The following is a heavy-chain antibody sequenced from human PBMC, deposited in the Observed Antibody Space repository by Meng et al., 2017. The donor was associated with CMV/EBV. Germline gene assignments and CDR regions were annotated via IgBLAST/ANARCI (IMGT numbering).Heavy chain of an antibody. D-gene: IGHD2-2*01. Sequence: GESLKISCAASGFTFSSYAMHWVRQAPGKGLEWVAVISYDGSNKYYADSVKGRFTISRDNSKNTLYLQMNSLRAEDMAVYYCARSGYCSSTSCYEGWFDPWGQGTLVTVSS. CDR2: ISYDGSNK. CDR1: GFTFSSYA. J-gene: IGHJ5*02. CDR3: ARSGYCSSTSCYEGWFDP. V-gene: IGHV3-30*04.